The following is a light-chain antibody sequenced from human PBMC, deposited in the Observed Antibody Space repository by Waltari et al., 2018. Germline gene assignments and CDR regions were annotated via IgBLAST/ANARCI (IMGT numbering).Light chain of an antibody. CDR2: GAS. V-gene: IGKV3-20*01. CDR3: QQYGSSPWT. CDR1: QSVSNDY. Sequence: EILLTQSPATLSLPPGERATLSCRASQSVSNDYLAWYLHIVGQAPRLLIYGASNRATGIPDRFSGSGSGTDFTLTISRLEPEDFAVYYCQQYGSSPWTFGQGTKVEIK. J-gene: IGKJ1*01.